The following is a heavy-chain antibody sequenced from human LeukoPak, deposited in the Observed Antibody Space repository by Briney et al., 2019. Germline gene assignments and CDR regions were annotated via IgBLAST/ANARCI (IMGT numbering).Heavy chain of an antibody. CDR3: ASHKGF. J-gene: IGHJ4*02. CDR2: IYYSGST. CDR1: GGSISNNY. Sequence: SETLSLTCTVSGGSISNNYWSWFRQPPGKGLEWIGYIYYSGSTNYNPSLKSRVTISVDTSKSQISLKLSSVTAADTAVYYCASHKGFWGQGTLVTVSS. V-gene: IGHV4-59*01.